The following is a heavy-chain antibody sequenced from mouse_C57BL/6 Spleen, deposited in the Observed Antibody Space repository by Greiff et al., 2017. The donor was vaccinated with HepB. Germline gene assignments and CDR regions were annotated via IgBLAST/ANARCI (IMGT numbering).Heavy chain of an antibody. CDR2: IYPGDGDT. D-gene: IGHD1-1*01. CDR1: GYAFSSSW. V-gene: IGHV1-82*01. CDR3: ARERDYYGKGAMDY. Sequence: VKVVESGPELVKPGASVKISCKASGYAFSSSWMNWVKQRPGKGLEWIGRIYPGDGDTNYNGKFKGKATLTADKSSSTAYMQLSSLTSEDSAVYFCARERDYYGKGAMDYWGQGTSVTVSS. J-gene: IGHJ4*01.